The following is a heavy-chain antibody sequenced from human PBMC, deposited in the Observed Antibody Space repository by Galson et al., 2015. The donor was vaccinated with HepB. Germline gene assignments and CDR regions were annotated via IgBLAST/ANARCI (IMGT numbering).Heavy chain of an antibody. D-gene: IGHD5-18*01. CDR1: GFTFSSYA. CDR2: ISYDGSNK. J-gene: IGHJ6*02. CDR3: ARDRTAMVTGGDYYYYGMDV. V-gene: IGHV3-30*04. Sequence: SCAASGFTFSSYAMHWVRQAPGKGLEWVAVISYDGSNKYYADSVKGRFTISRDNSKNTLYLQMNSLRAEDTAVYYCARDRTAMVTGGDYYYYGMDVWGQGTTVTVSS.